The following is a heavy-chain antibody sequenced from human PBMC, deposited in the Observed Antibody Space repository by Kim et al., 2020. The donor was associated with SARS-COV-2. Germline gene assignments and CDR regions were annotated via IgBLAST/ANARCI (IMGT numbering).Heavy chain of an antibody. J-gene: IGHJ5*02. Sequence: GRFTIARDNSKNTRYLQMNSLRAEDTAVYYCARDPRYYYGSGSYRNWFDPWGQGTLVTVSS. V-gene: IGHV3-30*07. CDR3: ARDPRYYYGSGSYRNWFDP. D-gene: IGHD3-10*01.